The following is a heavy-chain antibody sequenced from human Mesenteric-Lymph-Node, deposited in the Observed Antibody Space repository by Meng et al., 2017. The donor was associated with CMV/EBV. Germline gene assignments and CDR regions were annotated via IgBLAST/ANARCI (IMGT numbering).Heavy chain of an antibody. Sequence: SLKISCAASGFTFDDCALHWVRQTPGKGLEWVSGIGWNGNSVEYADSVKGRFTISRDNANYFLYLEMNSLRPEDTALYYCAKDGGRHDAFDVWGQGTMVTVSS. CDR1: GFTFDDCA. CDR3: AKDGGRHDAFDV. CDR2: IGWNGNSV. J-gene: IGHJ3*01. D-gene: IGHD3-16*01. V-gene: IGHV3-9*01.